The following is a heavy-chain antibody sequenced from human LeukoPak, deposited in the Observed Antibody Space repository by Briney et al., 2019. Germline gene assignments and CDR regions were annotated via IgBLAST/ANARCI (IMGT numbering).Heavy chain of an antibody. D-gene: IGHD5-24*01. J-gene: IGHJ6*03. Sequence: ASVKVSCKASGYTFTSYDINWVRQATGQGLEWMGWMNPNSGNTGYAQKFQGRVTMTRNTSISTAYMELSSLRSEDTAVYYCARGVRMATIIHYYYYMDVWGKGTTVTVSS. V-gene: IGHV1-8*01. CDR1: GYTFTSYD. CDR3: ARGVRMATIIHYYYYMDV. CDR2: MNPNSGNT.